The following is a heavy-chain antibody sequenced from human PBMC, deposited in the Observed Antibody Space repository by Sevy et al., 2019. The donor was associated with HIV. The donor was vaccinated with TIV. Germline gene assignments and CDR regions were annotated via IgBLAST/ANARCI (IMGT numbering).Heavy chain of an antibody. D-gene: IGHD5-12*01. Sequence: SETLSLTCTVSGGSISTSDSYWSWIRQPPGKGLEWIGYIHHSGGTYYNPFLKSRVAMSVDTSEKQFSLRLSFLTAADTAIYYCSSKRGYSHDPFDYWGQGALVTVSS. V-gene: IGHV4-30-4*08. J-gene: IGHJ4*02. CDR3: SSKRGYSHDPFDY. CDR2: IHHSGGT. CDR1: GGSISTSDSY.